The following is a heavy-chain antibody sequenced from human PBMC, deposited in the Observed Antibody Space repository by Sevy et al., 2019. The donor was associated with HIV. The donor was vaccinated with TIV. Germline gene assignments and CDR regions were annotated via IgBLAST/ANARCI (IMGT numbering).Heavy chain of an antibody. D-gene: IGHD3-3*01. CDR1: GFTFSSFE. CDR3: AKRGGHYDLVMDV. V-gene: IGHV3-48*03. Sequence: GGSLRLSCAASGFTFSSFEMTWVRQAPGKGLEWVSYISSSGSTIYYTNSVKGRFTISRDNAKNSLYLQMNSLRAEDTAVSYCAKRGGHYDLVMDVWGQGTTVTLSS. J-gene: IGHJ6*02. CDR2: ISSSGSTI.